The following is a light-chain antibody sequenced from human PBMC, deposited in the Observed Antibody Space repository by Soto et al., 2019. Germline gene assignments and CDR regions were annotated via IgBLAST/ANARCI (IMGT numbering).Light chain of an antibody. CDR2: GAS. V-gene: IGKV3-20*01. CDR1: QSVSKNF. CDR3: QQYGCSPTT. J-gene: IGKJ4*01. Sequence: ETVLTQSPGTLSLSPGERATLSCRASQSVSKNFLAWYQQKARHAPRLLISGASNRATGIPDRFSGSGSGAVFSLTIDRLEPEDVAVYFCQQYGCSPTTFGGGTRVAIK.